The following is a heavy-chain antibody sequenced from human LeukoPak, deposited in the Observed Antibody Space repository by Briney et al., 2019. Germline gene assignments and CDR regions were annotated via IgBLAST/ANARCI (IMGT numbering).Heavy chain of an antibody. Sequence: SVKVSCKASGGTFRSDAISWVRQAPGQGLEWMGGIIPIFGTANYAQKFQGRVTITADESTSTAYMELSSLRSEDTAVYYCASRFDLGTHYYYYYMDVWGKGTTVTVPS. V-gene: IGHV1-69*01. CDR3: ASRFDLGTHYYYYYMDV. CDR1: GGTFRSDA. D-gene: IGHD3-16*01. CDR2: IIPIFGTA. J-gene: IGHJ6*03.